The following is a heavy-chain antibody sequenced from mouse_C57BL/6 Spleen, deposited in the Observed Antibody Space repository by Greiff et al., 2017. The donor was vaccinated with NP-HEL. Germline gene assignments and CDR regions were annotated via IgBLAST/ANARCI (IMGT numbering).Heavy chain of an antibody. CDR1: GFTFSSYT. CDR2: ISGGGGNT. D-gene: IGHD1-1*01. V-gene: IGHV5-9*01. Sequence: EVQLVESGGGLVKPGGSLKLSCAASGFTFSSYTMSWVRQTPVKRLEWVATISGGGGNTYYPDSVKGRFTISRDNAKNTLYLQMSSLRSEDTALYYCARRDYYGSTSYWYFDVWGTGTTVTVSS. CDR3: ARRDYYGSTSYWYFDV. J-gene: IGHJ1*03.